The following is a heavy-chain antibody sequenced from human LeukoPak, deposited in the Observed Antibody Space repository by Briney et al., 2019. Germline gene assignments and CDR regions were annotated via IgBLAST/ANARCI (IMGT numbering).Heavy chain of an antibody. J-gene: IGHJ6*03. Sequence: SETLPLTCTVSGGSISSYYWSWIRQPAGKGLEWIGRIYTSGSTNYNPSLKSRVTMSVDTSKNQFSLKLSSVTAADTAVYYCAREDLMVRGVIITNYYYYMDVWGKGTTVTVSS. D-gene: IGHD3-10*01. CDR2: IYTSGST. CDR1: GGSISSYY. CDR3: AREDLMVRGVIITNYYYYMDV. V-gene: IGHV4-4*07.